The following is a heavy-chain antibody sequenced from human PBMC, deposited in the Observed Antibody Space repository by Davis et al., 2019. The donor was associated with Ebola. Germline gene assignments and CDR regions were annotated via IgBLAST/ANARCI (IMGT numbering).Heavy chain of an antibody. Sequence: PGGSLRLSCAASGFTFSSYAMHWVRQAPGKGLEWVAVISYDGSNKYYADSVKGRFTISRDNSKNTLYLQMNSLRAEDTAVYYCANLTPGILAARDYWGQGTLVTVSS. CDR1: GFTFSSYA. J-gene: IGHJ4*02. V-gene: IGHV3-30-3*02. CDR2: ISYDGSNK. D-gene: IGHD6-6*01. CDR3: ANLTPGILAARDY.